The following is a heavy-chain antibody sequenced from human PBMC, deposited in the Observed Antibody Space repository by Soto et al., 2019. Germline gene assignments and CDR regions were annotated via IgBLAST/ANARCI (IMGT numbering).Heavy chain of an antibody. CDR3: ARDLDGSGSYYTDY. V-gene: IGHV1-18*01. Sequence: QVQLVQSGAEVKDPGTSVKVSCKTSGYTFTSAGISWVRQAPGQGREWMGWISAYNGNTKYAQKVQGRVTMTTDTSTSTAYMELRSLTSDDTAVYYCARDLDGSGSYYTDYWGQGTLVTV. D-gene: IGHD3-10*01. CDR1: GYTFTSAG. J-gene: IGHJ4*02. CDR2: ISAYNGNT.